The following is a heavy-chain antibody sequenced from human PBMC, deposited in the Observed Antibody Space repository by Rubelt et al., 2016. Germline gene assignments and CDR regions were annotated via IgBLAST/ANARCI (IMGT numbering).Heavy chain of an antibody. J-gene: IGHJ4*02. V-gene: IGHV3-66*01. CDR3: ARSPAGMD. CDR2: IYSGGDT. Sequence: EVQLLESGGGSVRPGGSLRLSCAASGFTFSGYSMNWLRQAPGKGLECVSIIYSGGDTYYTDSVKDRFIISRDNSKNTLYLQMNSLRVEDTAVYYCARSPAGMDWGRGTLVSVSS. CDR1: GFTFSGYS. D-gene: IGHD5-18*01.